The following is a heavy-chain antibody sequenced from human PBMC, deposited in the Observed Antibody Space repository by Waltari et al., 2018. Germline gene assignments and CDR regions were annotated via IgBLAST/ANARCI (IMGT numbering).Heavy chain of an antibody. Sequence: QLQLQESGPGLVKPSETLSLTCTVSGGSISSSSYYWGWIRQPPGKGLEWIGSIYYSGSTYYNPSLKSRVTISVDTSKNQFSLKLSSVTAADTAVYYCARDLPPIRIVGATILDYWGQGTLVTVSS. CDR1: GGSISSSSYY. CDR2: IYYSGST. J-gene: IGHJ4*02. V-gene: IGHV4-39*07. D-gene: IGHD1-26*01. CDR3: ARDLPPIRIVGATILDY.